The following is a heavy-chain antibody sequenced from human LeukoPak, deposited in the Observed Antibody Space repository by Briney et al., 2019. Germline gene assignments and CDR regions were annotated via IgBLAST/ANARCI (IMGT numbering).Heavy chain of an antibody. V-gene: IGHV4-4*07. J-gene: IGHJ5*02. CDR1: GGSMNSYF. D-gene: IGHD3-10*01. Sequence: SETLSLTCSVSGGSMNSYFWSWIRQSAGKGLEWIGRIYHTGSTTYNPTFKTRVTMSVDLANNCFSLKLTSVTAADTATYYCARASYYGAGNSPFDPWGQGTLVTVSS. CDR2: IYHTGST. CDR3: ARASYYGAGNSPFDP.